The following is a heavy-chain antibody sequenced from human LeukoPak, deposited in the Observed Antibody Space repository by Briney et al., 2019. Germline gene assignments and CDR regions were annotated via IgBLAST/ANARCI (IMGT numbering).Heavy chain of an antibody. CDR1: GGSLSSSSYY. V-gene: IGHV4-39*01. Sequence: SETLSLTCTVSGGSLSSSSYYWGWIRQPPGKGLEWIGSIYYSGSTYYNPSLKRRVTISVDTSKNQFSLKLSSVTAADTAVHYCARKRTYYYDSSGYPIDYWGQGTLVTVSS. D-gene: IGHD3-22*01. CDR2: IYYSGST. CDR3: ARKRTYYYDSSGYPIDY. J-gene: IGHJ4*02.